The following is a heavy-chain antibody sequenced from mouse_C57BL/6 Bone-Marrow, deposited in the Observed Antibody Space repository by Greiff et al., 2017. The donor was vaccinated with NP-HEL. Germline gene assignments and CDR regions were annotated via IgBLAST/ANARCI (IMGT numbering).Heavy chain of an antibody. J-gene: IGHJ4*01. V-gene: IGHV10-1*01. CDR3: VRQRGPLAMDY. CDR1: GFSFNTYA. Sequence: EVQVVESGGGLVQPKGSLKLSCAASGFSFNTYAMNWVRQAPGKGLEWVARIRSKSNNYATYYADSVKDRFTISRDDSESMLYLQMNNLKTKDTAMYYCVRQRGPLAMDYWGQGTSVTVSS. CDR2: IRSKSNNYAT.